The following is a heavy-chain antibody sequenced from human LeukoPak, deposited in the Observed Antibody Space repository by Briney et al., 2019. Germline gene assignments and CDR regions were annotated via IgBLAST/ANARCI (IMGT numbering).Heavy chain of an antibody. CDR3: ARGNKWSFDS. J-gene: IGHJ4*02. Sequence: AGGSLRLSCAASGFTFSSYGMHWVRQAPGKGLEWVAVIWFDGSEKYYGDSVKGRFTISRDNSKNTLYLQMNSLRPEDTAVYYCARGNKWSFDSWGQGALVTVSS. V-gene: IGHV3-33*01. CDR1: GFTFSSYG. CDR2: IWFDGSEK. D-gene: IGHD2-15*01.